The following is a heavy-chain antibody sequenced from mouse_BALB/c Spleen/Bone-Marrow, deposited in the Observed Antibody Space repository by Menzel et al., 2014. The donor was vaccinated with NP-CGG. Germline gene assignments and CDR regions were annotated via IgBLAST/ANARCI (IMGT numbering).Heavy chain of an antibody. CDR2: INRNGGRT. CDR1: GFTFSSYG. CDR3: ARDWETYDGYYWYFDV. Sequence: EVKLVESGGGLVQPGGSLKLSCAASGFTFSSYGMSWVRQTPDQRLELVATINRNGGRTYYPDSVKGRFTISRDNAKNTGYLQMRSLKSEDTAMYYCARDWETYDGYYWYFDVWGAGTTVTVSS. D-gene: IGHD2-3*01. J-gene: IGHJ1*01. V-gene: IGHV5-6-3*01.